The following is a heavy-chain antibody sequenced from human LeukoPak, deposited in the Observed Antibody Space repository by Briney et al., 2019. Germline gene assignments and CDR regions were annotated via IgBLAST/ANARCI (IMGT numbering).Heavy chain of an antibody. J-gene: IGHJ4*02. CDR3: AKDSSSWLEYYFDY. D-gene: IGHD6-13*01. Sequence: GGSLRLXCAASGFTFDDYAMHWVRRAPGKGLEWVSGISWNSGSIGYADSVKGRFTISRDNAKNSLYLQMNSLRAEDMALYYCAKDSSSWLEYYFDYWGQGTLVTVSS. CDR1: GFTFDDYA. V-gene: IGHV3-9*03. CDR2: ISWNSGSI.